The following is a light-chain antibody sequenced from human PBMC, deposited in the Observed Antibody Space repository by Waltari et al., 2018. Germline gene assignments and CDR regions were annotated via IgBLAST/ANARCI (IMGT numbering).Light chain of an antibody. CDR2: DVS. V-gene: IGLV2-14*03. Sequence: QSALTQPASVSGSPEQSITISCTGTSSHVGCYNLAPWYQHHPGKAPKLIIFDVSNRPSGVSNRFSGSKSGNTASLTISGLQAEDEADYYCSSYITGITHVVFGGGTKLTVL. CDR1: SSHVGCYNL. CDR3: SSYITGITHVV. J-gene: IGLJ2*01.